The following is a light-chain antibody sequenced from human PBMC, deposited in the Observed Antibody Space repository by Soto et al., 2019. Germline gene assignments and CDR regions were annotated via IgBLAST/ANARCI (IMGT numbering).Light chain of an antibody. J-gene: IGLJ2*01. CDR1: KLGDRF. CDR2: QDR. V-gene: IGLV3-1*01. Sequence: SYELTQPPSVSVSPGQTASITCSGDKLGDRFACWYQQKPGESPVLVIYQDRRRPSGIPERFSGSNSGNTATLTIRGAQAMDEADYYCQAWDSSTGVVFGGGTKLTVL. CDR3: QAWDSSTGVV.